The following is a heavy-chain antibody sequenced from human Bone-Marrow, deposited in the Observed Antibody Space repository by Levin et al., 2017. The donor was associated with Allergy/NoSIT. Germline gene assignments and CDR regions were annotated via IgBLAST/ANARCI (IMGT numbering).Heavy chain of an antibody. CDR3: ASHRCATAACSVLIFDL. D-gene: IGHD2-15*01. CDR1: GVSVNSDGIF. CDR2: VYYTGST. J-gene: IGHJ4*02. V-gene: IGHV4-61*08. Sequence: SETLSLTCSVSGVSVNSDGIFWTWIRQSPGQGLEWTGYVYYTGSTYYNSSLKSRLTMSIDTSKNVFSMGLHSVTAADTAIYYCASHRCATAACSVLIFDLWGQGSLVTVSS.